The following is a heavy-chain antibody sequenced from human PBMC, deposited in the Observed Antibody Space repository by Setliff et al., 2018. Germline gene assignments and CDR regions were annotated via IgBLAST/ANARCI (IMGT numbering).Heavy chain of an antibody. CDR2: IWGDGGTK. V-gene: IGHV3-33*03. D-gene: IGHD2-15*01. CDR1: GFTYR. J-gene: IGHJ4*02. CDR3: ARTCSGSGCYAGLES. Sequence: GGSLRLSCTASGFTYRMHWVRQAPGKGLEWVAVIWGDGGTKYHADSVKGRFTISRDNSKNTLYLQMNSLRPEDTAVYYCARTCSGSGCYAGLESWGQGTPVTVSS.